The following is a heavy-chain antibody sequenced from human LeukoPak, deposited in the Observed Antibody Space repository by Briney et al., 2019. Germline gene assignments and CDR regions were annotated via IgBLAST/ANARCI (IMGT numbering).Heavy chain of an antibody. D-gene: IGHD6-19*01. V-gene: IGHV3-23*01. Sequence: GGSLRLSCAASGFTFNNYVMSWVRQAPVKGLEWVSTINGGGYNTYYADSVKGRFTISRDNSKNTLSLQVNTLRAEDTAVYYCARASGIYGSGWYFDYWGQGTLVTVSS. J-gene: IGHJ4*02. CDR1: GFTFNNYV. CDR2: INGGGYNT. CDR3: ARASGIYGSGWYFDY.